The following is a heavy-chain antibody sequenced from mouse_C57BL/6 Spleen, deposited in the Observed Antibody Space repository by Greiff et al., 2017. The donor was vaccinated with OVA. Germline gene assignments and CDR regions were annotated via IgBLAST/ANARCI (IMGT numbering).Heavy chain of an antibody. CDR2: IWTGGGT. J-gene: IGHJ2*01. Sequence: VKLMESGPGLVAPSQSLSITCTVSGFSLTSYAISWVRQPPGKGLEWLGVIWTGGGTNYNSALKSRLSISKDNSKSQVFLKMNSLQTDDTARYYCARMPPDYYGSSYFDYWGQGTTLTVSS. CDR3: ARMPPDYYGSSYFDY. D-gene: IGHD1-1*01. CDR1: GFSLTSYA. V-gene: IGHV2-9-1*01.